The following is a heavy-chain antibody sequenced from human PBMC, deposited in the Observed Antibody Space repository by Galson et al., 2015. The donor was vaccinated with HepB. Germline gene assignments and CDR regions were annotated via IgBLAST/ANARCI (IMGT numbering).Heavy chain of an antibody. J-gene: IGHJ4*02. D-gene: IGHD2-2*01. CDR1: GYTFSSHG. CDR2: INVYNGNT. Sequence: SVKVSCKVSGYTFSSHGISWARQAPGQGLEWMGWINVYNGNTNYAQKLQGRVVMTTDTSTNTVYMELRSLTFDDTAVYYCARARYSTSPPDYGGQGTLVTVSS. CDR3: ARARYSTSPPDY. V-gene: IGHV1-18*01.